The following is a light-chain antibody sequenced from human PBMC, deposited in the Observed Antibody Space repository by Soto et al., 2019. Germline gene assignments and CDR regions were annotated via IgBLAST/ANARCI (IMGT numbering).Light chain of an antibody. V-gene: IGLV2-14*01. CDR2: EVT. CDR3: SSYTIYSTILL. CDR1: SSDIGGYKY. J-gene: IGLJ2*01. Sequence: QSALTQPASVSGSPGQSITISCTGTSSDIGGYKYVSWYQQHPGKAPKLIIYEVTNRPSGVSDRFSGSKSGNTASLTISGRQAEDEADYYCSSYTIYSTILLFGGGTKLTVL.